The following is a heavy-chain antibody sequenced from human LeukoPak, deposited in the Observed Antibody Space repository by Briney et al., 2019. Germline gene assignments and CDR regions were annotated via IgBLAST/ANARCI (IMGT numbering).Heavy chain of an antibody. CDR3: ARLDVGSGYLIDY. J-gene: IGHJ4*02. V-gene: IGHV4-61*02. CDR1: GGSISSGSYY. CDR2: IYTSGST. D-gene: IGHD5-12*01. Sequence: SETLSLTCTVSGGSISSGSYYWSWIRQPAGKGLEWIGRIYTSGSTNYNPSLKSRVTISVDTSKNRFSLKLSSVTAADTAVYYCARLDVGSGYLIDYWGQGTLVTVSS.